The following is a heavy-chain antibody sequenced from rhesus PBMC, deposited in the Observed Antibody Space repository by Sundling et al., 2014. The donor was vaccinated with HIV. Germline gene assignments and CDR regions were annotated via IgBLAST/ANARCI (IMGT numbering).Heavy chain of an antibody. D-gene: IGHD4-17*01. CDR2: IIPLVGET. J-gene: IGHJ1*01. CDR1: GFTFASYA. CDR3: ARGPLYSNYGYFEF. V-gene: IGHV1-198*02. Sequence: QVQLVQSGAEVKKPGASVKVSCKASGFTFASYAMNWVRQAPGQGLEWMGLIIPLVGETNYAEKFQGRVTITADTSTSTADMELSSLRSEDTAVYYCARGPLYSNYGYFEFWGQAPWSPSPQ.